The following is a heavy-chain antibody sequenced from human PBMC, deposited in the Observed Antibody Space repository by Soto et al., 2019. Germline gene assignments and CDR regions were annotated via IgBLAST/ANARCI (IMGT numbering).Heavy chain of an antibody. CDR2: VYHTGAT. J-gene: IGHJ4*02. CDR1: GASISSSY. Sequence: NPSETLSLTCTVSGASISSSYWSWIRQSPERGLEWIAYVYHTGATNYNPSLKSRVTISLDTSKGQFSLNLTSLTTADTAVYFCARGGNRYSNVASGVGGFDFWGQGSLVTVSS. V-gene: IGHV4-59*01. CDR3: ARGGNRYSNVASGVGGFDF. D-gene: IGHD5-12*01.